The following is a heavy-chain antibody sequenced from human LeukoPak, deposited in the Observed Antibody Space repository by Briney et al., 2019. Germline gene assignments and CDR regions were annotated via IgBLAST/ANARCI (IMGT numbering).Heavy chain of an antibody. CDR2: IYYSGNT. Sequence: KSSETLSLTCTVSGGSISSTSYYWGWIRQPPGKGLEWIGIIYYSGNTYYNPSLKSRLTISVDTSKNHFSLKLNSVTAADTAVYYCARLDRDSSSWWGYNWFDPWGQGTLVTVSS. V-gene: IGHV4-39*02. J-gene: IGHJ5*02. CDR3: ARLDRDSSSWWGYNWFDP. D-gene: IGHD6-13*01. CDR1: GGSISSTSYY.